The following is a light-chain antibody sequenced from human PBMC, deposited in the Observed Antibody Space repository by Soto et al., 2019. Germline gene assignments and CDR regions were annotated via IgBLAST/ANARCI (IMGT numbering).Light chain of an antibody. CDR1: QTIKNY. V-gene: IGKV1D-8*01. CDR3: QQYYSFPFT. Sequence: VISMTQSPSLLSASTGDRVTIRCRMSQTIKNYLAWYQQRPGKAPALLIYSASTLQNGVPSRFSCSWSGTDFTLTISRLQSVDFATYYCQQYYSFPFTVGPGTKVDV. J-gene: IGKJ3*01. CDR2: SAS.